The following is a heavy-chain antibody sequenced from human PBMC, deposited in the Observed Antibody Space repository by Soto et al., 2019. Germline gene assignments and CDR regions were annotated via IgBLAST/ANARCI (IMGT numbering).Heavy chain of an antibody. Sequence: EVQLLESGGALVQPGGSLRLSCAASGFTFSSNAMTWVRQAPGKGLEWVSAISSSGGNTYYADSVKGRFTISRDNSKNTVYLQMNHLRAEDTAVYYCAKGARPFEYWGQGTLVTVSS. CDR2: ISSSGGNT. D-gene: IGHD6-6*01. CDR3: AKGARPFEY. J-gene: IGHJ4*02. CDR1: GFTFSSNA. V-gene: IGHV3-23*01.